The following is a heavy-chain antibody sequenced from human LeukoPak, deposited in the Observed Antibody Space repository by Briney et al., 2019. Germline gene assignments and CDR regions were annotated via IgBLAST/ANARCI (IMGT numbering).Heavy chain of an antibody. D-gene: IGHD1-26*01. CDR1: GFTFSSYS. Sequence: PGGSLRLSCAASGFTFSSYSMNWVRQAPGKGLEWVSSISSSSSYIYYAGSVKGRFTISRDNAKNSLYLQMNSLRAEDTAVYYCARDQGPGGAATDYWGQGTLVTVSS. V-gene: IGHV3-21*01. CDR3: ARDQGPGGAATDY. J-gene: IGHJ4*02. CDR2: ISSSSSYI.